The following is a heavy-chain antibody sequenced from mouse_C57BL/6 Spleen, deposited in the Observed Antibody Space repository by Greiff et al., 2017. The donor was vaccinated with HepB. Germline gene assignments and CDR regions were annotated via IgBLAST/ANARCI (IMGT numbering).Heavy chain of an antibody. V-gene: IGHV1-82*01. D-gene: IGHD1-1*01. CDR3: ARRATTVVGRGYFDV. J-gene: IGHJ1*03. Sequence: VQLQQSGPELVKPGASVKISCKASGYAFSSSWMNWVKQRPGKGLEWIGRIYPGDGDTNYNGKFKGKATLTADKSSSTAYMQLSSLTSEDSAVYFCARRATTVVGRGYFDVWGTGTTVTVSS. CDR2: IYPGDGDT. CDR1: GYAFSSSW.